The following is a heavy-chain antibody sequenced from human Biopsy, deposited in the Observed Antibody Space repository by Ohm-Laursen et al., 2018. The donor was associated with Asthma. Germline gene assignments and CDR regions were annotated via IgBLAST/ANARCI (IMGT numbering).Heavy chain of an antibody. CDR2: IHYSGST. Sequence: SETLSLTCTVSGVSIRSYYWTWIRQPPGKGLEWIGNIHYSGSTYSNPSLKSRVTISVDTSKKQIPLRLSSVIAVDTAVYYCAGFCSGGNCPDHWGQGTLVTVSS. CDR1: GVSIRSYY. V-gene: IGHV4-59*01. D-gene: IGHD2-15*01. CDR3: AGFCSGGNCPDH. J-gene: IGHJ4*02.